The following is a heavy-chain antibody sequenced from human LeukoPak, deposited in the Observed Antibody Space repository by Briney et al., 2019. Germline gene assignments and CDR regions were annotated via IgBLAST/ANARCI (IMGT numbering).Heavy chain of an antibody. Sequence: ASVKVSCKASGYSFTSYGIRWVRQAPGQGLEWMGWINPSTGNPTYAQGFTGRFVFSLDTSVSTAYLQISSLKAEDTALYYCARAYQRLGELSLPDYWGQGTLVTVSS. CDR1: GYSFTSYG. CDR3: ARAYQRLGELSLPDY. CDR2: INPSTGNP. V-gene: IGHV7-4-1*02. D-gene: IGHD3-16*02. J-gene: IGHJ4*02.